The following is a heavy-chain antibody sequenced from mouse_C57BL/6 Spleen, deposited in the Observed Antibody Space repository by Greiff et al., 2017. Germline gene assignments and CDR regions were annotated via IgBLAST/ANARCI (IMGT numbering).Heavy chain of an antibody. V-gene: IGHV5-17*01. CDR2: ISSGSSTI. J-gene: IGHJ4*01. Sequence: EVQRVESGGGLVKPGGSLKLSCAASGFTFSDYGMHWVRQAPEKGLEWVAYISSGSSTIYYADTVKGRFTISRDNAKNTLFLQMTSLRSEDTAIYYCARGGTTVVHYYAMDYWGQGTSVTVSS. D-gene: IGHD1-1*01. CDR1: GFTFSDYG. CDR3: ARGGTTVVHYYAMDY.